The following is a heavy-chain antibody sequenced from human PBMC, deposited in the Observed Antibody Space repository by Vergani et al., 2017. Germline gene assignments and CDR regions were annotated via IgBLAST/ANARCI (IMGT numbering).Heavy chain of an antibody. CDR3: ASPGSEGYCSSTSCYTWLAY. J-gene: IGHJ4*02. CDR2: IWYAGSNK. D-gene: IGHD2-2*02. CDR1: GFTFSSYG. V-gene: IGHV3-33*01. Sequence: QVQLVESGGGVVQPGRSLRLSCAASGFTFSSYGMHWVRQAPGKGLEWVAVIWYAGSNKYYADSVKGRFTISRDNSKNTLYLQMNSLRAEDTAVYYCASPGSEGYCSSTSCYTWLAYWGQGTLVTVSS.